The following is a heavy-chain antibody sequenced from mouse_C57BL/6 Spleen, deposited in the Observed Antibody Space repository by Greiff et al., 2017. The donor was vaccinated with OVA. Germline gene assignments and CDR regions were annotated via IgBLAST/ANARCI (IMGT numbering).Heavy chain of an antibody. D-gene: IGHD1-1*01. V-gene: IGHV7-3*01. J-gene: IGHJ2*01. CDR2: IRNKANGYTT. CDR3: ARYPHYYGSSHYFDY. CDR1: GFTFTDYY. Sequence: EVNVVESGGGLVQPGGSLSLSCAASGFTFTDYYMSWVRQPPGKALEWLGFIRNKANGYTTEYSASVKGRFTISRDNSQSILYLQMNALRAEDSATYYCARYPHYYGSSHYFDYWGQGTTLTVSS.